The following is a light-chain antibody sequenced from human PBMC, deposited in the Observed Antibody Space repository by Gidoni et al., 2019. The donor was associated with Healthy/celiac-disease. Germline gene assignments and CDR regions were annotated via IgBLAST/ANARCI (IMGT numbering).Light chain of an antibody. V-gene: IGKV3-15*01. J-gene: IGKJ2*01. Sequence: EIVMTQSPATLSVSPGERATRSCSASQSVSSNLAWYQQKPGQAPRLLIYGASTRATGIPARFSGSGSGTEFTLTISSLQSEDFAVYYCQQYNNWPPLFXQXTKLEIK. CDR2: GAS. CDR3: QQYNNWPPL. CDR1: QSVSSN.